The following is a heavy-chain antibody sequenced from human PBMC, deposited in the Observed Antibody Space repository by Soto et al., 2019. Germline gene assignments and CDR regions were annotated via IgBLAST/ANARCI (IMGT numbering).Heavy chain of an antibody. CDR2: FNPTSGST. D-gene: IGHD6-13*01. CDR1: GYTFINYY. CDR3: ARDLAAGDY. Sequence: QVQLVQSGAEVKKPGASVKLSCKASGYTFINYYIHWVRQAPGQGLEWMGIFNPTSGSTNYEQKFQGRVTLTMDTFMRTVYMELSSLRFDDTAVYYCARDLAAGDYWGQGTLVTVSS. J-gene: IGHJ4*02. V-gene: IGHV1-46*01.